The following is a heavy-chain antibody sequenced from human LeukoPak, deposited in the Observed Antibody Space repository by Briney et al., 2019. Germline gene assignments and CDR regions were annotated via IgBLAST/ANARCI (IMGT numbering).Heavy chain of an antibody. CDR1: GFTFSSYS. CDR2: ISSSSYI. D-gene: IGHD6-19*01. Sequence: GGSLRLSCAASGFTFSSYSMNWVRQAPGKGLEWVSSISSSSYIYYADSVKGRFTISRDNAKNSLYLQMNSLRAEDTAVYYCALIAVADDTDDYWGQGTLVTVSS. V-gene: IGHV3-21*01. J-gene: IGHJ4*02. CDR3: ALIAVADDTDDY.